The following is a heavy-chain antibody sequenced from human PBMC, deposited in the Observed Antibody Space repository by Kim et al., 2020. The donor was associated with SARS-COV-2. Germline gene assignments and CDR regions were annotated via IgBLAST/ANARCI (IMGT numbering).Heavy chain of an antibody. CDR1: GFTFSSYA. CDR2: ISYDGSNK. CDR3: ARAVELTHTYYYYGMDV. V-gene: IGHV3-30-3*01. Sequence: GGSLRLSCAASGFTFSSYAMHWVRQAPGKGLEWVAVISYDGSNKYYADSVKGRFTISRDNSKNTLYLQMNSLRAEDTAVYYCARAVELTHTYYYYGMDVWGQGTTVTVSS. J-gene: IGHJ6*02. D-gene: IGHD1-26*01.